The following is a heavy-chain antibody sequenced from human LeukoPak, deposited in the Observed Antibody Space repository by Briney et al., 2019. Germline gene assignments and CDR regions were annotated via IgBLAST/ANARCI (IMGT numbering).Heavy chain of an antibody. Sequence: PSETLSLTCAVYGGSFSGYYWSWIRQPPGKGLEWIGEINHSGSTNYNPSLKSRVTISVDTSKNQFSLKLSSVTAADTAVYYCARDLTSRYDFWSGYYNGAFDIWGQGTMVTVSS. V-gene: IGHV4-34*01. J-gene: IGHJ3*02. CDR2: INHSGST. D-gene: IGHD3-3*01. CDR1: GGSFSGYY. CDR3: ARDLTSRYDFWSGYYNGAFDI.